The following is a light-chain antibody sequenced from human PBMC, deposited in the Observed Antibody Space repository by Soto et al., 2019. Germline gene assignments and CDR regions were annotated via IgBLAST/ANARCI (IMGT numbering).Light chain of an antibody. CDR1: QDIGHY. CDR3: QQYDDIPV. Sequence: DIQMTQSPPSVSASVGDRVTITCQARQDIGHYLNWYQQRPGEAPNLLIYDASSLQSGVQSRFNGSGSGTIFTVTISRLQPEDVATYYGQQYDDIPVFGHGTKV. CDR2: DAS. J-gene: IGKJ3*01. V-gene: IGKV1-33*01.